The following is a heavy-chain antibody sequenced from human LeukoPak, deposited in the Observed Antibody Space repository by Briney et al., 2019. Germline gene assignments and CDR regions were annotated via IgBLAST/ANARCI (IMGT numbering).Heavy chain of an antibody. CDR1: GSSFTSYW. D-gene: IGHD2/OR15-2a*01. V-gene: IGHV5-51*01. CDR2: IYPGDSDT. Sequence: GESLKISFQGSGSSFTSYWIGWVRQLPGKGLAWMGIIYPGDSDTRYSPSFQGQVTISADKSISTAYLQWSSLKASDTAMYYCARAYSTNSSPDYWGQGTLVTVSS. CDR3: ARAYSTNSSPDY. J-gene: IGHJ4*02.